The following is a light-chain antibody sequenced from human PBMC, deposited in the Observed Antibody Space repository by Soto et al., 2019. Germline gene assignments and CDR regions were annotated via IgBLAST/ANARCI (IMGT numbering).Light chain of an antibody. CDR2: GAS. CDR1: QSVSSN. V-gene: IGKV3-15*01. Sequence: EIVMTQSSATLSVSPGERATLSCRASQSVSSNLAWYQQKPGQAPRLLIYGASTRATGIPARFSGSGSGTEFTLTISRLEPEDFAMYYCQQIDGSPWTFGQGTKVDI. CDR3: QQIDGSPWT. J-gene: IGKJ1*01.